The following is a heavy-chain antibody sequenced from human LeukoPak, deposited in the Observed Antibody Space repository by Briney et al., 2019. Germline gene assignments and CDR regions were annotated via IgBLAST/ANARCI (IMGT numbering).Heavy chain of an antibody. CDR3: ARDYYGSGSYPLFDY. D-gene: IGHD3-10*01. J-gene: IGHJ4*02. V-gene: IGHV3-74*01. Sequence: GGSLRLSCAASGFTFSSYWRHWVRQAPGKGLVWVSRINSDGSSTSYADSVKGRFTISRDNAKNTLYLQMNSLRAEDTAVYYCARDYYGSGSYPLFDYWGQGTLVTVSS. CDR2: INSDGSST. CDR1: GFTFSSYW.